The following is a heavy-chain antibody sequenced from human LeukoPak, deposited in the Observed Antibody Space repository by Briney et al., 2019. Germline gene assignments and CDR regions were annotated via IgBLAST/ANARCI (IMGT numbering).Heavy chain of an antibody. D-gene: IGHD6-13*01. CDR3: AKDLQQLVILDAFDI. V-gene: IGHV3-30*02. J-gene: IGHJ3*02. Sequence: PGGSLRLSCAASGFTFSSYGMHWVRQAPGKGLEWVAFIRYDGSNKYYADSVKGRFTISRDNSKNTLYLQMNSLRAEDTAVYYCAKDLQQLVILDAFDIWGQGTMVTVSS. CDR1: GFTFSSYG. CDR2: IRYDGSNK.